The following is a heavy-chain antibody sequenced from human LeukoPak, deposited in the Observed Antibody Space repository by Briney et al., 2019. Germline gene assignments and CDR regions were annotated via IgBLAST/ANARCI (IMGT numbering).Heavy chain of an antibody. CDR3: ARSGYDILTGYYNNWFDP. D-gene: IGHD3-9*01. V-gene: IGHV1-8*01. J-gene: IGHJ5*02. CDR1: GYTSTSYD. Sequence: ASVKVSCKASGYTSTSYDINWVRQATGQGLEWMGWMNPNSGNTGYAQKFQGRVTMTRNTSISTAYMELSSLRSEDTAVYYCARSGYDILTGYYNNWFDPWGQGTLVTVSS. CDR2: MNPNSGNT.